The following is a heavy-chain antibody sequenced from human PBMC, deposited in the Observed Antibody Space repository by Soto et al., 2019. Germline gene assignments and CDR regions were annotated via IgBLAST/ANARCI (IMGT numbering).Heavy chain of an antibody. Sequence: AASVKVSCKASGYTFTSYGISWVRQAPGQGLEWMGWISAYNGNTNYAQKLQGRVTMTTDTSTSTAYMELRSLRSDDTAVYYCARGLTIVGATLPGYWGQGTLVTVSS. J-gene: IGHJ4*01. V-gene: IGHV1-18*04. D-gene: IGHD1-26*01. CDR2: ISAYNGNT. CDR3: ARGLTIVGATLPGY. CDR1: GYTFTSYG.